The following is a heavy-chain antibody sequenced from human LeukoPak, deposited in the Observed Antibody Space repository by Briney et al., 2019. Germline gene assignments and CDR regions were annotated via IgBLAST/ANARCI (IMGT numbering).Heavy chain of an antibody. J-gene: IGHJ6*03. CDR1: GYTLTELS. CDR2: FDPEDGET. Sequence: ASVKVSCKVSGYTLTELSMHWVRQAPGKGLEWMGGFDPEDGETIYAQKFQGRVTMTEDTSTDTAYMELSSLRSEDTAVYYCATEERGYSYGYYYYYYMDVWGKGTTVTVPS. CDR3: ATEERGYSYGYYYYYYMDV. D-gene: IGHD5-18*01. V-gene: IGHV1-24*01.